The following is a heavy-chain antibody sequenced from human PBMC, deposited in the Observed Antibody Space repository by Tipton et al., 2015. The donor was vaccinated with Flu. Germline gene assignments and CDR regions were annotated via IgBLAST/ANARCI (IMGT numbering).Heavy chain of an antibody. D-gene: IGHD3-3*01. CDR1: GYPISSDYY. V-gene: IGHV4-38-2*02. J-gene: IGHJ4*02. CDR2: IHRAGNT. CDR3: ARGRDDFWSGYSPFDY. Sequence: TLSLTCNVSGYPISSDYYWDWIRQTPGRGLEWIGNIHRAGNTYYNSSLKSRVTMSVDTSKIQFSLRLSSVTAADTAVYYCARGRDDFWSGYSPFDYWGQGTLVTASS.